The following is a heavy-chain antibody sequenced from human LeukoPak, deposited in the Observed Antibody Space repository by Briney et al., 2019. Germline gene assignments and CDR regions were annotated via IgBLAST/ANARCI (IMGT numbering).Heavy chain of an antibody. CDR3: ARGLDE. CDR2: INHSGST. J-gene: IGHJ4*02. Sequence: SETLSLTCAVYGGSLSGYYWSWIRQPPGKGLEWIGEINHSGSTNYNPSLKSRVTISVDTSKNQFSLKLSSVTAADTAVYYCARGLDEWGQGTLVTVSS. V-gene: IGHV4-34*01. CDR1: GGSLSGYY.